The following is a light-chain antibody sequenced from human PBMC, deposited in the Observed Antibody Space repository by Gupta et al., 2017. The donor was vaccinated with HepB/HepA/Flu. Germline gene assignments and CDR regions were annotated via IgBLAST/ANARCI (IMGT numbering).Light chain of an antibody. CDR1: SSDVGSYNL. CDR2: EVS. CDR3: CSYAGSSTWV. V-gene: IGLV2-23*02. J-gene: IGLJ3*02. Sequence: QSALTQIASLSGSPGQSITIPCTGTSSDVGSYNLVSWYQQSPGKVPKLMIFEVSKRPSGVSNRFSGSKSGNTASLTISGRQAEDEADYYCCSYAGSSTWVFGGGTKLTVL.